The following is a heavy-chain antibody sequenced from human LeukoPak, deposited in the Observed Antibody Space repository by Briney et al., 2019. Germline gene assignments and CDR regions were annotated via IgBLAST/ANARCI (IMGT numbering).Heavy chain of an antibody. J-gene: IGHJ4*02. V-gene: IGHV1-2*02. CDR2: INPNSGGT. D-gene: IGHD6-6*01. CDR3: ARRAARPSAFDY. Sequence: ASLKVSCKASGYTFTGYYMHWVRQAPGQGLEWMGWINPNSGGTNYAQSFQGRVTMTRDTSITTAYMELRSLRSDDTAVYYCARRAARPSAFDYWGQGTLVTVSS. CDR1: GYTFTGYY.